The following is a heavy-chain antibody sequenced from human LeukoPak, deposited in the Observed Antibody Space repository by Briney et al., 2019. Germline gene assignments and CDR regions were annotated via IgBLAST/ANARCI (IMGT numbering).Heavy chain of an antibody. V-gene: IGHV1-2*02. CDR2: INVDSGGT. CDR1: GYTCTGYY. CDR3: ARRYCSSTSCYYFDY. Sequence: GASVKVFCKASGYTCTGYYMHSVRQAPGQGLEWMRWINVDSGGTNYEQNFQGRVTMTRDTSITTAYMELSRLRSDDTAVYYCARRYCSSTSCYYFDYWGQGTLVTVSS. D-gene: IGHD2-2*01. J-gene: IGHJ4*02.